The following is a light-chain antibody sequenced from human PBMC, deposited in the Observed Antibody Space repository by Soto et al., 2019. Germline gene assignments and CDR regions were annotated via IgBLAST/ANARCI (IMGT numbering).Light chain of an antibody. Sequence: DIQMTQSPSTLSGSVGDRVTITCRASQTISSWLAWYQQKPGKAPKLLIYKASTLKSGDPSRFSGSGSETEFTLTISSLQPDDFATYYCQHYNSYSEAFGQGTKVDIK. J-gene: IGKJ1*01. CDR2: KAS. V-gene: IGKV1-5*03. CDR1: QTISSW. CDR3: QHYNSYSEA.